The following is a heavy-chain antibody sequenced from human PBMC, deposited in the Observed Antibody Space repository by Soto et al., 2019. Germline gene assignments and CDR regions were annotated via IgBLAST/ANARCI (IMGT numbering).Heavy chain of an antibody. V-gene: IGHV3-23*01. CDR1: GFTFSSYA. CDR2: ISGSGGTT. J-gene: IGHJ6*04. Sequence: EVQLLESGGGLVQPGGSLRLSCAASGFTFSSYAMSWVRQAPGKGLFWVSAISGSGGTTYYADSVKGRFTISRDNSKNTLYLQMNSLRAEDTAVYYCAKGSITIFGVVMPIHVWGKGTTVTVSS. D-gene: IGHD3-3*01. CDR3: AKGSITIFGVVMPIHV.